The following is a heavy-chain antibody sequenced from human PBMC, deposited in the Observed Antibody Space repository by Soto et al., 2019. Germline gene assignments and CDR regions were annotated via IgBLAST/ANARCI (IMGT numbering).Heavy chain of an antibody. Sequence: GGSLRLSCAASGFTFSSYGMHWVRQAPGKGLEWVAVISYDGSNKYYADSVKGRFTISRDNSKNTLYLQMNSLRAEDTAVYYCAKDASIGYYPGWFDPWGQGTLVTVSS. V-gene: IGHV3-30*18. CDR2: ISYDGSNK. CDR3: AKDASIGYYPGWFDP. CDR1: GFTFSSYG. D-gene: IGHD3-22*01. J-gene: IGHJ5*02.